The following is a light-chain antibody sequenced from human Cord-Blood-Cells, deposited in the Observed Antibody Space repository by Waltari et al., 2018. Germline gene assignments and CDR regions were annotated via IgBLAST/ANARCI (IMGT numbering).Light chain of an antibody. J-gene: IGLJ1*01. CDR2: YDS. CDR1: NIGSKS. Sequence: SYVLTQPPSVSVAPGKTARITWGGNNIGSKSVHWYQQKPGQAPVLVIYYDSDRPSGIPERFSGSNSGNTATLTISRVEAGDEADYYCQVWDSSSDHPNYVFGTGTKVTVL. CDR3: QVWDSSSDHPNYV. V-gene: IGLV3-21*04.